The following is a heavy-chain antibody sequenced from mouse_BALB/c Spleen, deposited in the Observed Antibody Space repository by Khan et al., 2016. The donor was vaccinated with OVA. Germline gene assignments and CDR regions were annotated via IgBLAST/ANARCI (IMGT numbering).Heavy chain of an antibody. CDR2: ISSGGSYT. D-gene: IGHD1-1*01. Sequence: EVMLVESGGDLVKPEGSLKLSCAASGFTFSTYGMSWVRQTPDKRLEWVATISSGGSYTYYPDSVQGRFTISRDNAKNTLYLQMSSLKSEDTAMFYCARLAYYYDSEGFAYWGQGTLVTVSA. CDR3: ARLAYYYDSEGFAY. CDR1: GFTFSTYG. J-gene: IGHJ3*01. V-gene: IGHV5-6*01.